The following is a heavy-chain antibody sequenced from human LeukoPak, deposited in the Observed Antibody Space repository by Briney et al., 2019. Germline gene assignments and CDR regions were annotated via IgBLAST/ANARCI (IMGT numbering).Heavy chain of an antibody. Sequence: GGSLRLSCAASGFTFSGSAIHWVRQAPGKGLEWVAIIWYDGSNNYYADSVKGRFTISRDNSKNKLYLQMNSLRAEDTAVYYCARRGSAGLFYFDYWGQGTLVTVSS. CDR1: GFTFSGSA. D-gene: IGHD3-10*01. CDR2: IWYDGSNN. V-gene: IGHV3-33*08. CDR3: ARRGSAGLFYFDY. J-gene: IGHJ4*02.